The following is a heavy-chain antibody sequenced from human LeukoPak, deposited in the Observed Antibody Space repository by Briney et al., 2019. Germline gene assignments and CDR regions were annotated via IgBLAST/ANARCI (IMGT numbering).Heavy chain of an antibody. CDR3: ASEYSSSWYTPRYFDY. V-gene: IGHV3-7*03. CDR1: GFTFSSYS. J-gene: IGHJ4*02. Sequence: GGSLRLSCAASGFTFSSYSMNWVRQAPGKGLEWLANIKGDGSDKNYVDSVKGRFTISRDNAKNSLYLQMNSLRAEDTAVYYCASEYSSSWYTPRYFDYWGQGTLVTVSS. D-gene: IGHD6-13*01. CDR2: IKGDGSDK.